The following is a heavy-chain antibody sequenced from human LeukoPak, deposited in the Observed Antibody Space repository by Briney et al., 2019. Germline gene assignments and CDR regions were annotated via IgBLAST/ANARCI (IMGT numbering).Heavy chain of an antibody. Sequence: GASVKVSCKASGYTFTSYGISWVRQAPGQGLEWMGWISAYNGNTNYAQQLQGRVTMTTDTSTSTAYMELRSLRSDDTAVYYCARELLGYSSGWYSTTDFDYWGQGTLVTVSS. CDR1: GYTFTSYG. J-gene: IGHJ4*02. CDR2: ISAYNGNT. V-gene: IGHV1-18*01. CDR3: ARELLGYSSGWYSTTDFDY. D-gene: IGHD6-19*01.